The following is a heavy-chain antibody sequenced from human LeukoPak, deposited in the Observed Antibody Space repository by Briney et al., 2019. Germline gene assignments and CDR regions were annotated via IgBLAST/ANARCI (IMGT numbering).Heavy chain of an antibody. CDR1: GFTFSSYG. Sequence: GGSLRLSCAASGFTFSSYGMSWVRQAPGKGLEWVSAISGSGGRTYYADSVKGRFTISRDNSKNTLYLQMNSLRAEDTAVYYCAKDIWSSGKVVRYFDYWGQGTLVTVSS. J-gene: IGHJ4*02. CDR2: ISGSGGRT. D-gene: IGHD3-22*01. V-gene: IGHV3-23*01. CDR3: AKDIWSSGKVVRYFDY.